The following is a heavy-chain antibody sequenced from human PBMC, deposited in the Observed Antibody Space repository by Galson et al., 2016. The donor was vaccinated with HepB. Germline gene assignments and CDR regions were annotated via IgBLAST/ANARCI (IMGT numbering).Heavy chain of an antibody. CDR1: GFTFSSYT. Sequence: SLRLSCAASGFTFSSYTMNWVRQAPGKGLEWVALIWHDGSNKYYADSVKGRFTISRDNPKNTLYLQMNSLKVEDTAVYYCAREMHVAAAAAFDFWGRGTLVTVSS. CDR3: AREMHVAAAAAFDF. D-gene: IGHD6-13*01. J-gene: IGHJ4*02. CDR2: IWHDGSNK. V-gene: IGHV3-33*08.